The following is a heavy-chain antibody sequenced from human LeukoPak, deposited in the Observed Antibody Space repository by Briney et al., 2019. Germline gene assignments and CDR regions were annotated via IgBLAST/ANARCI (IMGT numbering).Heavy chain of an antibody. Sequence: PEGSLRLSCAASGFTFSSYSMNWVRQAPGKGLEWVSYISSSSSTIYYADSVKGRFTISRDNAKNSLYLQMNSLRDEDTAVYYCARDLSEYYYDSSGYYYFDYWGQGTLVTVSS. CDR1: GFTFSSYS. CDR2: ISSSSSTI. V-gene: IGHV3-48*02. J-gene: IGHJ4*02. CDR3: ARDLSEYYYDSSGYYYFDY. D-gene: IGHD3-22*01.